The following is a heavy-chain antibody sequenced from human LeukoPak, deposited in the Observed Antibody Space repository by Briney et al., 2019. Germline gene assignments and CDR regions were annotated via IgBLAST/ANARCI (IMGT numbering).Heavy chain of an antibody. V-gene: IGHV1-69*13. D-gene: IGHD1-26*01. J-gene: IGHJ6*03. CDR3: ARATLSEVGYYYYMDV. Sequence: GASVKVSCKASGGTFSSYAISWVRQAPGQGLEWMGGIIPIFGTANYAQKFQGRVTITADESTSTAYMELSSLRSEDTAVYYCARATLSEVGYYYYMDVWGKGTTVTVSS. CDR1: GGTFSSYA. CDR2: IIPIFGTA.